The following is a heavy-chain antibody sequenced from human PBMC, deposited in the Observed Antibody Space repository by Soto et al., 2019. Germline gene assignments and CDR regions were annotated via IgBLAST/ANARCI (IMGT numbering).Heavy chain of an antibody. V-gene: IGHV4-31*03. J-gene: IGHJ4*02. Sequence: SETLSLTCTVSGGSISSGGYYWSWIRQHPGKGLEWIVYIYYSGSTYYNPSLKSRVTISVDTSKNQFSLKLSSVTAADTAVYYCASYHLDIVVPPDRTRYYFDYWGQGTLVTVSS. D-gene: IGHD2-15*01. CDR2: IYYSGST. CDR1: GGSISSGGYY. CDR3: ASYHLDIVVPPDRTRYYFDY.